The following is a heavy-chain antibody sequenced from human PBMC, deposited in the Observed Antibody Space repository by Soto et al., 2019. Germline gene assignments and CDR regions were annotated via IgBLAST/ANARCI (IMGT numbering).Heavy chain of an antibody. D-gene: IGHD4-4*01. CDR1: GGSINTATHS. Sequence: QLQLQESGSGLVKPSQTLSLTCAVSGGSINTATHSWSWIRQPPGKGLEWIGYIYHSGSTYYNPSVETRVTISIDKSNNLFALGLGAVTAADTAVDYCASGGGVTTTGDDYWGQGILVTVSS. J-gene: IGHJ4*02. CDR3: ASGGGVTTTGDDY. CDR2: IYHSGST. V-gene: IGHV4-30-2*01.